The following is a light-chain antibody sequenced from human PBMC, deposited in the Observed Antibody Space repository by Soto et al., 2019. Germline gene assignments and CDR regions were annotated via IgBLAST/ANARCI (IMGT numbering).Light chain of an antibody. J-gene: IGLJ1*01. CDR1: SSDVGGYNY. CDR2: EVS. Sequence: QSVLTQPASVSGSPGQSITISCTGTSSDVGGYNYVSWYQQHPGKAPKLMIYEVSNRPSGVSNRFSGSKSDNTASLTISGLKAEDEADYYCSSYTSSSTYVFGTGTKV. CDR3: SSYTSSSTYV. V-gene: IGLV2-14*01.